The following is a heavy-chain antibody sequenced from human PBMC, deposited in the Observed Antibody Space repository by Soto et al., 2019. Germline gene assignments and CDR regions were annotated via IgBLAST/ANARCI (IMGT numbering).Heavy chain of an antibody. CDR2: ISYDGSNK. D-gene: IGHD3-9*01. CDR3: VRHRGPILTGSTYFDY. J-gene: IGHJ4*02. Sequence: GGSLRLSCAASGFTFSSYGMHWVRQAPGKGLEWVAVISYDGSNKYYADSVKGRFTISRDNSKNTLYLQMNSLRTDDTAVYYCVRHRGPILTGSTYFDYWGQGTLVTVSS. CDR1: GFTFSSYG. V-gene: IGHV3-30*03.